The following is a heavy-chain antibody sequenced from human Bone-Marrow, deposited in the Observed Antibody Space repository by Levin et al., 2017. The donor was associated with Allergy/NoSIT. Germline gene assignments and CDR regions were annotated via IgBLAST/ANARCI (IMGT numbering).Heavy chain of an antibody. CDR1: GFTFSSYW. J-gene: IGHJ6*03. D-gene: IGHD3-10*01. Sequence: GGSLRLSCAASGFTFSSYWMSWVRQAPGKGLEWVANIKQDGSEKYYVDSVKGRFTISRDNAKNSLYLQMNSLRAEDTAVYYCARDSASYYYYYMDVWGKGTTVTVSS. CDR3: ARDSASYYYYYMDV. V-gene: IGHV3-7*04. CDR2: IKQDGSEK.